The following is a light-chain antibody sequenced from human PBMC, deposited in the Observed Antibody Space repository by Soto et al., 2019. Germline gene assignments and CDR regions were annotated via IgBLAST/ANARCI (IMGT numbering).Light chain of an antibody. CDR2: GAS. CDR3: QQYGSSPRFT. J-gene: IGKJ3*01. V-gene: IGKV3-20*01. Sequence: ESVLKQSPGTVSLSPGERAALSCRASQSVSSSYLAWYQQKPGQAPRLLIYGASSRATGIPDRFSGSGSGTDFTLTISRLEPEDFAVYYCQQYGSSPRFTFGPGTKVDIK. CDR1: QSVSSSY.